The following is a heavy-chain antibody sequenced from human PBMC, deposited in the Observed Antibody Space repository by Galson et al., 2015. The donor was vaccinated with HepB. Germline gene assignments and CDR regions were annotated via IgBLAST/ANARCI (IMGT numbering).Heavy chain of an antibody. CDR2: VIPIFGAV. J-gene: IGHJ6*03. CDR1: GGTFSSYA. Sequence: SVKVSCKASGGTFSSYAIIWVRQAPGQGLEWMGGVIPIFGAVNYAQNFQGRVTITADESTSTAYMELSSLRSEDTAVYYCARDAFYYVSGSYHNQYYYMDVWGKGTTVTVSS. CDR3: ARDAFYYVSGSYHNQYYYMDV. V-gene: IGHV1-69*13. D-gene: IGHD3-10*01.